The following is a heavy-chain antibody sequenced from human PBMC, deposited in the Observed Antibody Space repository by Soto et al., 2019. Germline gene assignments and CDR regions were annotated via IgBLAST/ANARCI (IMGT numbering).Heavy chain of an antibody. V-gene: IGHV1-18*01. J-gene: IGHJ6*03. D-gene: IGHD2-21*02. CDR2: ISAYNGNT. Sequence: GASVKVSCKASGYTFTSYGISWVRQAPGQGLEWMGWISAYNGNTNYAQKLQGRVTMTTDTSTSTAYMELRSLRSDDTAVYYCARGTLSRDLRYYYYMDVWGKGTTVTVSS. CDR1: GYTFTSYG. CDR3: ARGTLSRDLRYYYYMDV.